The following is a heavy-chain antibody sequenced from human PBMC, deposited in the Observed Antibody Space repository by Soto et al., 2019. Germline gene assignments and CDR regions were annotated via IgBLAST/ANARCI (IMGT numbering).Heavy chain of an antibody. D-gene: IGHD6-19*01. CDR2: MSRDGGVT. V-gene: IGHV3-23*01. J-gene: IGHJ4*02. Sequence: EVQLLESGGGLVQPGGSLRLSCAASGFTFSNYGMTWVRQAPGKGLEWVSGMSRDGGVTDYTDSVKGRFTISRDISKSTLYLQMNSLRAEDTAVYYCAKIDKFNPQSSGWANRFDYWGQGTLVTVSS. CDR3: AKIDKFNPQSSGWANRFDY. CDR1: GFTFSNYG.